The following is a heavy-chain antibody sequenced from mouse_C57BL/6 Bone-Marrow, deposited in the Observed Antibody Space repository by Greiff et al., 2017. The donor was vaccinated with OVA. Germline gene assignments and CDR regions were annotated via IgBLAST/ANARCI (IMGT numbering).Heavy chain of an antibody. CDR3: ARYSSSAYWYFDF. J-gene: IGHJ1*03. D-gene: IGHD1-1*01. CDR2: IRNKANGYTT. V-gene: IGHV7-3*01. Sequence: EVQGVESGGGLVQPGGSLSLSCAASGFTFTDYYMSWVRQPPGKALEWLGFIRNKANGYTTEYSASVKGRFTISRDNSQSILYLQMNALRAEDSATYYCARYSSSAYWYFDFWGTGTTVTVSS. CDR1: GFTFTDYY.